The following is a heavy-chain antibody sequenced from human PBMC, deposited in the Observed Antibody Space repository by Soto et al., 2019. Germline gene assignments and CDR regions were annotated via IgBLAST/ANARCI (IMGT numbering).Heavy chain of an antibody. CDR1: GGSFSGYY. D-gene: IGHD2-2*01. Sequence: TLSLTCAVYGGSFSGYYWSWIRQPPGKGLEWIGEINHSGSTNYNPSLKSRVTISVDTSKNQFSLKLSSVTAADTAVYYCARIYCSSTSCSDPTPGPNWFDPWGQGTLVTVSS. CDR3: ARIYCSSTSCSDPTPGPNWFDP. CDR2: INHSGST. J-gene: IGHJ5*02. V-gene: IGHV4-34*01.